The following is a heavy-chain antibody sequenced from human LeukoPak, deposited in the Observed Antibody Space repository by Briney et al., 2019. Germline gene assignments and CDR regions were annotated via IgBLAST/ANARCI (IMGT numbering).Heavy chain of an antibody. D-gene: IGHD3-3*01. CDR2: ISGSRGHT. V-gene: IGHV3-23*01. CDR3: AKDVKYYDFWSGYSYWYFDL. J-gene: IGHJ2*01. Sequence: GGSLKLSCAGSGFTFSDYPMTWVRQAPGKGLEWVSAISGSRGHTYYADSVRGRFTISRDNSKNTLYLQMNSLRAEDTVVYYCAKDVKYYDFWSGYSYWYFDLWGRGTLVTVSS. CDR1: GFTFSDYP.